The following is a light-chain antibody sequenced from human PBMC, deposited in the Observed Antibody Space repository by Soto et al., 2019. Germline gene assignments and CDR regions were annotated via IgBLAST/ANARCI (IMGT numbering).Light chain of an antibody. J-gene: IGKJ1*01. CDR2: GAA. CDR1: QSVFSS. Sequence: EIVMTQSPATLSVSPGERATLSCRASQSVFSSLAWYQQKPGQAPRLLIYGAATRATGIPARFSGSGSGTECTLTISSLQSEDFVVDYCQQYHNWPAFGQGTKVEIK. CDR3: QQYHNWPA. V-gene: IGKV3-15*01.